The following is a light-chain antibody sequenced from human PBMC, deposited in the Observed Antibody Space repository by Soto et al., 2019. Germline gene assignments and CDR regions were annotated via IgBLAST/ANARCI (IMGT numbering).Light chain of an antibody. CDR2: DVS. V-gene: IGLV2-18*01. CDR3: SVYTRTSTYV. Sequence: QSVLTQPPSVSGSPGQSVTISCSGTIDDVTAYYRVSWYQQTPGTATKLMLYDVSNRPSGFPDRFAGSRSGNTSSLTISGLQAEDEGDYYCSVYTRTSTYVFGTGTKLTVL. J-gene: IGLJ1*01. CDR1: IDDVTAYYR.